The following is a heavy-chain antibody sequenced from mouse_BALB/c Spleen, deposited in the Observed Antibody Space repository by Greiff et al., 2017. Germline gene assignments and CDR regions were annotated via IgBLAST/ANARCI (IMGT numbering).Heavy chain of an antibody. Sequence: VKVEESGPGLVAPSQSLSITCTVSGFSLTSYDISWIRQPPGKGLEWLGVIWTGGGTNYNSAFMSRLSISKDNSKSQVFLKMNSLQTDDTAIYYCVRGFYGNYDAMDYWGQGTSVTVSS. CDR3: VRGFYGNYDAMDY. V-gene: IGHV2-9-2*01. CDR2: IWTGGGT. J-gene: IGHJ4*01. D-gene: IGHD2-1*01. CDR1: GFSLTSYD.